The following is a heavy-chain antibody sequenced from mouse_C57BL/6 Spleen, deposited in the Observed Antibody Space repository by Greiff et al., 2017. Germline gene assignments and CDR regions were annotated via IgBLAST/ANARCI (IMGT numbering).Heavy chain of an antibody. V-gene: IGHV7-3*01. J-gene: IGHJ3*01. D-gene: IGHD1-1*01. CDR2: IRNKANGYTT. CDR3: ARSLGSRAFAY. Sequence: EVKLVESGGGLVQPGGSLSLSCAASGFTFTDYYMSWVRQPPGKALEWLGFIRNKANGYTTEYSASVKGRFTISRDNSQSILYLQMNALRAEDSATYYCARSLGSRAFAYWGQGTLVTVSA. CDR1: GFTFTDYY.